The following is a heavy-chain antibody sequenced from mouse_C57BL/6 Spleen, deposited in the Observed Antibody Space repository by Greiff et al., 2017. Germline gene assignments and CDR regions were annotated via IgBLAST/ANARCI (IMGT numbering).Heavy chain of an antibody. CDR3: ARDRRGYAMDY. D-gene: IGHD3-2*01. V-gene: IGHV1-82*01. CDR2: IYPGDGDT. Sequence: QVQLKQSGPELVKPGASVKISCKASGYAFSSSWMNWVKQRPGKGLEWIGRIYPGDGDTNYNGKFKGKATLTADKSSSTAYMQLSSLTSEDSAVYFCARDRRGYAMDYWGQGTSVTVSS. CDR1: GYAFSSSW. J-gene: IGHJ4*01.